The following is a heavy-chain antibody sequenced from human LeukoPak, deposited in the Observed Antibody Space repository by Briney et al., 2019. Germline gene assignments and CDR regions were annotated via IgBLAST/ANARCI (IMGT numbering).Heavy chain of an antibody. J-gene: IGHJ6*04. CDR1: GFTFSSYE. CDR2: VSSSGSTI. CDR3: AELGITMIGGV. D-gene: IGHD3-10*02. V-gene: IGHV3-48*03. Sequence: QPGGSLRLSCAASGFTFSSYEMNWVRQAPGKGLEWVSYVSSSGSTIYYADSVKGRFTISRDNAKNSLYLQMNSLRAEDTAVYYCAELGITMIGGVWGKGTTVTISS.